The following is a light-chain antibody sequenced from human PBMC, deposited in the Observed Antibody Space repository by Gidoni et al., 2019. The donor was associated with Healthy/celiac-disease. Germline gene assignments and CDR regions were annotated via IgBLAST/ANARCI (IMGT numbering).Light chain of an antibody. V-gene: IGLV3-25*03. CDR2: KDS. J-gene: IGLJ1*01. CDR1: ALPKQY. Sequence: SYELTQQPSVSVSPGQTARITCSGDALPKQYAYWYQQKPGQAPVLVIYKDSGRPSGIPERVSGSSAGTTVTLTISGVQAEDEADYYCQSADSSGRYVVGTGTKVTVL. CDR3: QSADSSGRYV.